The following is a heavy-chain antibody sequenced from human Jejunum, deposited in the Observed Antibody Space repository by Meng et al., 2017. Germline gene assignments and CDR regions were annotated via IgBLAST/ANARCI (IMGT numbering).Heavy chain of an antibody. CDR2: IDHRGSP. V-gene: IGHV4-4*02. CDR1: GYSITTNTS. CDR3: AKHGGYYQHY. J-gene: IGHJ4*02. Sequence: QWPPQDSGPGSVKPSGTLSTTCTVSGYSITTNTSWSWVRQSPEKGLEWIGQIDHRGSPYYNPSLKSRVTMSVDKSKSQVSLQLTSVTAADTAVYYCAKHGGYYQHYWGQGTLVTASS. D-gene: IGHD3-22*01.